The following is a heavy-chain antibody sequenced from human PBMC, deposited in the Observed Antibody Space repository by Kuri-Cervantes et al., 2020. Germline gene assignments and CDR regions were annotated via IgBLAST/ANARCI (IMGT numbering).Heavy chain of an antibody. CDR2: ISSSGSTI. V-gene: IGHV3-11*01. J-gene: IGHJ4*02. CDR1: GFTFSDYY. CDR3: ARRDSPGYSDY. Sequence: LSLTCAASGFTFSDYYMSWIRQASGKGLEWVSYISSSGSTIYYADSVKGRFTISRDDSKNTLYLQMNSLRAEDTAVYYCARRDSPGYSDYWGQGTLVTVSS.